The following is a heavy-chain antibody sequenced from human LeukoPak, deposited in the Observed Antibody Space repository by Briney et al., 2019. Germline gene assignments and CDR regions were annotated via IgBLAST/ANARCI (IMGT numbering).Heavy chain of an antibody. CDR2: ISSSSSYI. J-gene: IGHJ4*02. Sequence: GGSLRLSCAASGFTFSSYSMNWVRQAPGKGLEWVSSISSSSSYIYYADSAKGRFTISRDNAKNSLYLQMNSLRAEDTAVYYCARDQIGSSGWYLPDYWGQGTLVTVSS. D-gene: IGHD6-19*01. CDR1: GFTFSSYS. V-gene: IGHV3-21*01. CDR3: ARDQIGSSGWYLPDY.